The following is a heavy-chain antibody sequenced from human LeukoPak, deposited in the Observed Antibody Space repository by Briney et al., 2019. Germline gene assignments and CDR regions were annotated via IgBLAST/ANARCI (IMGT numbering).Heavy chain of an antibody. D-gene: IGHD6-13*01. CDR1: GFTISSYW. J-gene: IGHJ4*02. CDR2: IKEDGSEK. Sequence: GGSLRLSCVASGFTISSYWMTWVRQAPGKGLEWVGNIKEDGSEKNYADSVNGRFTTSRDNAKNSLYLQMNSLRVEDTAVYYCARGIAAAAHWGQGTLVTVSS. V-gene: IGHV3-7*01. CDR3: ARGIAAAAH.